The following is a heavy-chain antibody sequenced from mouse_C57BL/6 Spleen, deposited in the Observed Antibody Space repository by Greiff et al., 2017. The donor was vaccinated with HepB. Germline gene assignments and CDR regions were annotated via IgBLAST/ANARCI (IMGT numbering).Heavy chain of an antibody. V-gene: IGHV5-17*01. Sequence: EVKLVESGGGLVKPGGSLKLSCAASGFTFSDYGMHWVRQAPEKGLEWVAYISSGSSTIYYADTVKGRFTISRDNAKNTLFLQMTSRRSEDTAMYYCAKGLLYYAMDYWGQGTSVTVSS. CDR3: AKGLLYYAMDY. J-gene: IGHJ4*01. CDR2: ISSGSSTI. D-gene: IGHD2-10*01. CDR1: GFTFSDYG.